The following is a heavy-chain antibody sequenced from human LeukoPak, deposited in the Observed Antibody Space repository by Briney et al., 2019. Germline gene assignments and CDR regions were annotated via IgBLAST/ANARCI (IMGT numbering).Heavy chain of an antibody. CDR1: GGSVRDYY. CDR3: SSHVSAAAGGR. V-gene: IGHV4-34*01. D-gene: IGHD6-13*01. CDR2: IHHGGSI. Sequence: PSETLTLTCAVSGGSVRDYYWSWIRQPPGEGLEWIAEIHHGGSIKYNPSLQSRVTISMDTSKNQFSLKLNSVTAADTAVCYCSSHVSAAAGGRWGPGTLVTISS. J-gene: IGHJ4*02.